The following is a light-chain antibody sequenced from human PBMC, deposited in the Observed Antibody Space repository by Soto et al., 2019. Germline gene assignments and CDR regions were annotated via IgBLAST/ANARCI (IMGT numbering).Light chain of an antibody. Sequence: IQMTQSPSTLSASVVDRVTMTFRASQGIRKDLAWYQQKPGKAPKLLIYATSSLQSGVPSRFSGSGSGRDFTLTISSLQPEDFATYYCLQDYNYPRTFGQGTRLEIK. V-gene: IGKV1-6*02. CDR2: ATS. CDR1: QGIRKD. CDR3: LQDYNYPRT. J-gene: IGKJ5*01.